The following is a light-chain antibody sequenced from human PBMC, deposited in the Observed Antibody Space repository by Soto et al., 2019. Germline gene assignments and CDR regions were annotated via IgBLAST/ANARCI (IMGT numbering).Light chain of an antibody. Sequence: QSVLTQPPSASGTPGQRVTISCSGSSSNIGSNYVYWYPQLPGTAPKLLIYRNNQRPSGVPDRFSGSKSCTSASLAISGLRSDDEADYYCAAWDDSLSGVVFGGGTKVTVL. V-gene: IGLV1-47*01. J-gene: IGLJ2*01. CDR1: SSNIGSNY. CDR2: RNN. CDR3: AAWDDSLSGVV.